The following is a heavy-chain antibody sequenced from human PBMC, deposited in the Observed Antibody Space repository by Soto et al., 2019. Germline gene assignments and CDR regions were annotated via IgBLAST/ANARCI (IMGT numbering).Heavy chain of an antibody. CDR2: ISYDGSNK. J-gene: IGHJ4*02. V-gene: IGHV3-30*18. D-gene: IGHD2-15*01. Sequence: QPGGSLRLSCAASGFTFSSYGMHWVRQAPGKGLEWVAVISYDGSNKYYADSVKGRFTISRDNSKNTLYLQMNSLRAEDTAVYYCAKEGAPRGYCSGGSCKIFDYWGQGTLVTVSS. CDR1: GFTFSSYG. CDR3: AKEGAPRGYCSGGSCKIFDY.